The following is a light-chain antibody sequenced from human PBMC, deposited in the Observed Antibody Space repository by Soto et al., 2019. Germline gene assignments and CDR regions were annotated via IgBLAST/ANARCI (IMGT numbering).Light chain of an antibody. Sequence: QSVLAQPPSASGTPGQRVTLSCSGSSSNIGSNTVNWYQQLPGTAPKLLIYSDNQRPSGVPDPFSGSKSGTSASLAISGLRSDDEADYYRAAWEDSLNAWVFGGGTKLTVL. J-gene: IGLJ3*02. V-gene: IGLV1-44*01. CDR3: AAWEDSLNAWV. CDR2: SDN. CDR1: SSNIGSNT.